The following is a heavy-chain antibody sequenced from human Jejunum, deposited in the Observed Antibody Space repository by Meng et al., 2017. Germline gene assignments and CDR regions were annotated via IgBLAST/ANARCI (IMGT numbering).Heavy chain of an antibody. CDR1: GGSMNSAGHY. D-gene: IGHD4-23*01. Sequence: QVRLRQSGPGLVKPAQTLSLTCTVSGGSMNSAGHYWSWIRQDPGKGLEWIGYIHYSGGTYYNPSLKSRVTISVDTSKNQFSLKLNSVSAADTAVYYCARATAGNSEYFQNWGQGTLVTVSS. CDR3: ARATAGNSEYFQN. J-gene: IGHJ1*01. CDR2: IHYSGGT. V-gene: IGHV4-31*03.